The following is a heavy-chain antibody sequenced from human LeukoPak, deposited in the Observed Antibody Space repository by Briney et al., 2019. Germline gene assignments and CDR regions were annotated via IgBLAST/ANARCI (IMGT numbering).Heavy chain of an antibody. CDR2: ISYDGSNK. Sequence: GGSLRLSCAASGFTFSSYGMHWVRQAPGKGLEWVAVISYDGSNKYYADSVKGRFTISRDNSKNTLDLQMNSLRAEDTAVYYCAKGPRGDYWGQGTLVTVSS. CDR3: AKGPRGDY. V-gene: IGHV3-30*18. D-gene: IGHD3-10*01. J-gene: IGHJ4*02. CDR1: GFTFSSYG.